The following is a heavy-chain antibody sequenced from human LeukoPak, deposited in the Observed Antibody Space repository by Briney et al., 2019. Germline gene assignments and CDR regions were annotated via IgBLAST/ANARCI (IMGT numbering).Heavy chain of an antibody. Sequence: GGSLRLSCAASGFTFSGSAMHWVRQASGKGLEWVGRIRSKANSYATAYAAWVKGRFTISRDDSKNTAYLQMNSLKTEDTAVYYRTRVDTAMVYYYYGMDVWGQGTTVTVSS. CDR2: IRSKANSYAT. CDR1: GFTFSGSA. D-gene: IGHD5-18*01. CDR3: TRVDTAMVYYYYGMDV. J-gene: IGHJ6*02. V-gene: IGHV3-73*01.